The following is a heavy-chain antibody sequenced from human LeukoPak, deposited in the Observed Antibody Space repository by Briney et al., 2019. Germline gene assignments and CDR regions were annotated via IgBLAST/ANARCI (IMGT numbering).Heavy chain of an antibody. V-gene: IGHV1-2*02. Sequence: ASMKVSCKASGYTFTGYYMHWVRQAPGQGLEWMGWINPNSGGTNYAQKFQGRVTMTRDTSISTAYMELSRLRSDDTAVYYCARSQQLVWDNWFDPWGQGTLVTVSS. J-gene: IGHJ5*02. CDR1: GYTFTGYY. D-gene: IGHD6-13*01. CDR3: ARSQQLVWDNWFDP. CDR2: INPNSGGT.